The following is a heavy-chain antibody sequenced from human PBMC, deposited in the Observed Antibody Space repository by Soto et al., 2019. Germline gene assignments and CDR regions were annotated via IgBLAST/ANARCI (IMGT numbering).Heavy chain of an antibody. CDR2: ISEDGSTK. CDR1: GFIFSRYF. J-gene: IGHJ5*02. CDR3: TRADLTVTLSVFDP. Sequence: QVQLLESGGGVVQPGRSLRLSCAASGFIFSRYFMHWVRQAPGKGLEWVALISEDGSTKYYEDSVTGRFTISRDNSKSTLYLQMNSLSADDTAVYYCTRADLTVTLSVFDPWGQGTLVTVSS. V-gene: IGHV3-30-3*01. D-gene: IGHD4-17*01.